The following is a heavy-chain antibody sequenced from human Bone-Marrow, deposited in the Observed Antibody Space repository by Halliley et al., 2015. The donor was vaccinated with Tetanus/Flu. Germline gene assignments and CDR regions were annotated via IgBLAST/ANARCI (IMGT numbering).Heavy chain of an antibody. Sequence: LEWVSVIYSDGNTYYADSVKGRFTISRDNSKNTLYLQMNSLRAEDTAVYYCARPPTSGWHLDYWGQGTLVTVSS. CDR3: ARPPTSGWHLDY. V-gene: IGHV3-53*01. CDR2: IYSDGNT. J-gene: IGHJ4*02. D-gene: IGHD6-19*01.